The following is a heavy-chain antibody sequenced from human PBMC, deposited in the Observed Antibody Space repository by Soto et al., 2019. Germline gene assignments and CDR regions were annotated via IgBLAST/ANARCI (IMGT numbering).Heavy chain of an antibody. CDR2: IYYSGRT. V-gene: IGHV4-59*12. Sequence: SETLSLTCTVSGGSISSYYWSWIRQPPGKGLEWIGYIYYSGRTNYNPSLKSRATISVDTSKNQFSLKLTSVTAADTAVYYGARLRESRGSIDVWGQGTRVNVSS. J-gene: IGHJ5*02. CDR1: GGSISSYY. D-gene: IGHD5-12*01. CDR3: ARLRESRGSIDV.